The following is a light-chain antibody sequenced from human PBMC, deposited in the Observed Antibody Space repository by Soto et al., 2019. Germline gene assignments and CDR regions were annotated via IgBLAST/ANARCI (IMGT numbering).Light chain of an antibody. J-gene: IGLJ2*01. CDR3: SSFTGTTTWI. CDR1: SSDVGGYNY. Sequence: QSALTQPASVSGSPGQSITMFCTGTSSDVGGYNYVSWYQQHPGKAPKLIIDEVSNLPSGISKRFSGSKSANTASLTISGLQAEDEAEYYCSSFTGTTTWIFGGGTKLTVL. V-gene: IGLV2-14*01. CDR2: EVS.